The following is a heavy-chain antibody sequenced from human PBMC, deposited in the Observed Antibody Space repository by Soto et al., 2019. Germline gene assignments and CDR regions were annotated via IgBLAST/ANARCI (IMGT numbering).Heavy chain of an antibody. CDR3: AKFDYGDYGWIDY. CDR1: GFTFSSYG. V-gene: IGHV3-30*18. J-gene: IGHJ4*02. D-gene: IGHD4-17*01. Sequence: GGSLRLSCAASGFTFSSYGMHWVRQAPGKGLEWVAVISYDGSNKYYADSVKGRFTISRDNSKNTLYLQMSSLRAEDTAVYYCAKFDYGDYGWIDYWGQGTLVTVSS. CDR2: ISYDGSNK.